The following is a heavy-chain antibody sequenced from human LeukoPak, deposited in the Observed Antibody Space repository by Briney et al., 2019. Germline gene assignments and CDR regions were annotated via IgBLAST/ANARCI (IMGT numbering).Heavy chain of an antibody. CDR2: INSGGSII. Sequence: GGSLRLSCAASGFTFRRYSMNWVRQAPGKALEGVSYINSGGSIIYYTDSVKGRFTISRDDDKNSLYLQMDSLRAEDTAVYYCASEGYGGNSDAFDSWGQGTMVTVSS. J-gene: IGHJ3*02. CDR1: GFTFRRYS. V-gene: IGHV3-48*04. CDR3: ASEGYGGNSDAFDS. D-gene: IGHD4-23*01.